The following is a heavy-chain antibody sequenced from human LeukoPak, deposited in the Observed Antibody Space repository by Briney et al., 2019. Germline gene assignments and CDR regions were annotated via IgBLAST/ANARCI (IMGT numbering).Heavy chain of an antibody. V-gene: IGHV3-30*02. CDR2: IRYDGNIK. CDR1: GFTFSSHG. Sequence: PGGSLRLSCAASGFTFSSHGMHWVRQAPGRGLEWVAFIRYDGNIKYYADSVKGRFTISRDNSKNTLYLQMNSLRAEDTAVYYCATAVKHPGGGWFDPWGQGTLVTVSS. J-gene: IGHJ5*02. CDR3: ATAVKHPGGGWFDP. D-gene: IGHD1-26*01.